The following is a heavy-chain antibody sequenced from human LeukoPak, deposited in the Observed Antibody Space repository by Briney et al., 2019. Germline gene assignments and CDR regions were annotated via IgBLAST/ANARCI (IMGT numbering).Heavy chain of an antibody. D-gene: IGHD1-26*01. CDR1: GISFSDYV. V-gene: IGHV3-23*01. Sequence: PGGSLRLSCVASGISFSDYVMTWVRQAPGKGLEWVSAISNRDGSSTDYADSVKGRFTISRDNSRKTVYLQMISVRAEDTALYYCTTRVGGTPDYWGLGTLVTVSS. CDR2: ISNRDGSST. J-gene: IGHJ4*02. CDR3: TTRVGGTPDY.